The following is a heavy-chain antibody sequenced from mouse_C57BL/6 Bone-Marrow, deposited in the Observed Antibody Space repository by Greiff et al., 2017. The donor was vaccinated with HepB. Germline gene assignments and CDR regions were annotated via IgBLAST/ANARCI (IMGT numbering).Heavy chain of an antibody. CDR2: INPNNGGT. V-gene: IGHV1-26*01. Sequence: VQLQQSGPELVKPGASVKISCKASGYTFTDYYMNWVKQSHGKSLEWIGDINPNNGGTSYNQKFKGKATLTVDKSSSTAYMELRSLTSEDSAVYYCARSLPYDGYPAGFAYWGQGTLVTVSA. CDR1: GYTFTDYY. D-gene: IGHD2-3*01. CDR3: ARSLPYDGYPAGFAY. J-gene: IGHJ3*01.